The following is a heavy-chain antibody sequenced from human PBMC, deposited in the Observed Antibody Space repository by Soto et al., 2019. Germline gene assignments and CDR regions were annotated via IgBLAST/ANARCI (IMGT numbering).Heavy chain of an antibody. CDR2: IKQDGSEK. CDR1: GFTFSSYW. CDR3: ARVDMTEYSSSWSGDY. J-gene: IGHJ4*02. D-gene: IGHD6-13*01. V-gene: IGHV3-7*01. Sequence: GGSLRLSCAASGFTFSSYWMSWVRQAPGKGLEWVANIKQDGSEKYYVDSVKGRFTISRDNAKNSLNLQMNSLRAEDTAVYYCARVDMTEYSSSWSGDYWGQGTLVTVSS.